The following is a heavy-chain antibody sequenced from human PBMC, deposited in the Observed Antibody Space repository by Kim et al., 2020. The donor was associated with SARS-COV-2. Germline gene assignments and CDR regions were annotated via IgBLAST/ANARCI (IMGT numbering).Heavy chain of an antibody. CDR3: ARDHEQWLVRGWFDP. J-gene: IGHJ5*02. CDR2: IYYSGST. Sequence: SETLSLTCTVSGGSISSYYWSWIRQPPGKGLEWIGYIYYSGSTNYNPSLKGRVTISVDTSKNQFSLKLSSVTAADTAVYYCARDHEQWLVRGWFDPWGHGTLVTVSS. D-gene: IGHD6-19*01. CDR1: GGSISSYY. V-gene: IGHV4-59*13.